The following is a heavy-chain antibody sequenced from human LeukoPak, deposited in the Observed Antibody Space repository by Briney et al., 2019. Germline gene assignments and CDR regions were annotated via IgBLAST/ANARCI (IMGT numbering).Heavy chain of an antibody. CDR2: IYPGDSDT. J-gene: IGHJ2*01. D-gene: IGHD1-1*01. Sequence: GESLKISCKGSGYSFTSYWIGWVRQMPGKGLEWMGIIYPGDSDTRYSPSFQGQVTISADKSINTAYLQWSSLKASDAAMYYCATQSRLEGSYWYFDLWGRGTLVTVSS. V-gene: IGHV5-51*01. CDR1: GYSFTSYW. CDR3: ATQSRLEGSYWYFDL.